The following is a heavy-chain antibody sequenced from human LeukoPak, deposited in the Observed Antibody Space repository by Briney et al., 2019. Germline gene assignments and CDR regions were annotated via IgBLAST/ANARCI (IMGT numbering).Heavy chain of an antibody. CDR1: GFTFSSYA. CDR2: ITGSGGTT. V-gene: IGHV3-23*01. J-gene: IGHJ4*02. Sequence: GGSLRLSCAASGFTFSSYAMSWVRRAPGKGLEWVSGITGSGGTTDHADSVKGRFTISRDNSKNTLYLQMNSLRVEDTALYYCARAYGSSGYYQLPIDYWGQGTLVTVSS. D-gene: IGHD3-22*01. CDR3: ARAYGSSGYYQLPIDY.